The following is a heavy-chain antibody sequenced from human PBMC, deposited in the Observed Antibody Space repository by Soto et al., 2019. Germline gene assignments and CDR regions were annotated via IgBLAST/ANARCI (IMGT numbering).Heavy chain of an antibody. Sequence: QVQLQESGPGLVKPSQTLSLTCTVSGSSISSGSYYWSWIRQHPGKGLEWIGYIYHSGSTYYNPSLKSRAAISLDTSKNQFSLKLSSVTAADTAVYYCARDYMAVVDWGQGTLVTVSS. CDR1: GSSISSGSYY. CDR2: IYHSGST. V-gene: IGHV4-31*03. D-gene: IGHD2-15*01. CDR3: ARDYMAVVD. J-gene: IGHJ4*02.